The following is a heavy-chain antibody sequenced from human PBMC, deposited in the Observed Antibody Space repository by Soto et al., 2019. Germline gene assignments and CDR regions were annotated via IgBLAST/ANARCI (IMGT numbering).Heavy chain of an antibody. D-gene: IGHD3-16*02. CDR3: ARESSPTSLYDYIWGSYRQDDAFDI. CDR2: ISAYNGNT. Sequence: QVQLVQSGAEVKKPGASVKVSCKASGYTFTSYGISWVRQAPGQGLEWMGWISAYNGNTNYAQKLQGRVTMTTDTSTSTAYMELRSLRSDDTAVYYCARESSPTSLYDYIWGSYRQDDAFDIWGQGTMVTVSS. CDR1: GYTFTSYG. V-gene: IGHV1-18*01. J-gene: IGHJ3*02.